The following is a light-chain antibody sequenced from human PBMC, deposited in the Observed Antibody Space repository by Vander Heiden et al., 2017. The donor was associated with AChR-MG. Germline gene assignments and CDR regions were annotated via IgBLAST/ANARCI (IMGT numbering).Light chain of an antibody. V-gene: IGKV1-39*01. Sequence: DIQMTQSPSSLSASVGDRVTITCRASQSISSYLNWYQQKPGKAPKLLIYAASSLQSGVPSRFSGSGSGTDFTLTISRLQPEAFATYYCQQRDSTLWTFGQGTKVELK. CDR3: QQRDSTLWT. J-gene: IGKJ1*01. CDR1: QSISSY. CDR2: AAS.